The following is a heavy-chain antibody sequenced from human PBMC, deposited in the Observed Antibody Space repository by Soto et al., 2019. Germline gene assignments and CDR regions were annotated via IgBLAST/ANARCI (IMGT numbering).Heavy chain of an antibody. CDR2: IYHSGST. CDR3: VRTARQGAVAPHWFDR. Sequence: ASETLSLTCAVSGGSISSSNWWSWVRQPPGKGLEWIGEIYHSGSTNYNPSLKSRVTISVDTSKNQFSLKLTSVTAAETAVYYCVRTARQGAVAPHWFDRWGQGTQVTVSS. J-gene: IGHJ5*02. CDR1: GGSISSSNW. D-gene: IGHD2-21*02. V-gene: IGHV4-4*02.